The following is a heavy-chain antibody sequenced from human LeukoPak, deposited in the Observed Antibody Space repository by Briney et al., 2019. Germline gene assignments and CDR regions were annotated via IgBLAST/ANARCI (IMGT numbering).Heavy chain of an antibody. CDR3: ARDLGRSGYYTIDAFDI. Sequence: GGSLRLSCAASGFTFSTYTMNWVRQAPGKGLEWVSSISSGSTYIYYADSVKGRFTISRDNAKNSLYLQMNSLRAEDTAVYYCARDLGRSGYYTIDAFDIWGQGTMVTISS. CDR1: GFTFSTYT. CDR2: ISSGSTYI. J-gene: IGHJ3*02. V-gene: IGHV3-21*01. D-gene: IGHD3-22*01.